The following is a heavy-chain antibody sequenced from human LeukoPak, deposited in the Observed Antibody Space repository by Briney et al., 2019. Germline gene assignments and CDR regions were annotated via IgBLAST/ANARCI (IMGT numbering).Heavy chain of an antibody. CDR1: GYTFTSYG. J-gene: IGHJ3*02. Sequence: ASVKVSCKASGYTFTSYGISWVRQAPGQGREWMGWISAYNGNTNYAQKLQGRVTMTTDTSTSTAYMELRSLRSDDTAVYYCARGRDFRYSGYDDAFDIWGQGTMVTVSS. CDR3: ARGRDFRYSGYDDAFDI. CDR2: ISAYNGNT. V-gene: IGHV1-18*01. D-gene: IGHD5-12*01.